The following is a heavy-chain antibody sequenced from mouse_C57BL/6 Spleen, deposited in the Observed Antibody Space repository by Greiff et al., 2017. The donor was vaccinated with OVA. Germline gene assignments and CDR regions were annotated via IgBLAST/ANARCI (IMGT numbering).Heavy chain of an antibody. D-gene: IGHD4-1*01. J-gene: IGHJ2*01. CDR3: ARDALGRYYFDY. CDR2: SRNKANDYTT. Sequence: EVKVVESGGGLVQSGRSLRLSCATSGFTFSDFYMEWVRQAPGKGLEWIAASRNKANDYTTEYSASVKGRFIVSRDTSQSILYLQMNALRAEDTAIYYCARDALGRYYFDYWGQGTTLTVSS. CDR1: GFTFSDFY. V-gene: IGHV7-1*01.